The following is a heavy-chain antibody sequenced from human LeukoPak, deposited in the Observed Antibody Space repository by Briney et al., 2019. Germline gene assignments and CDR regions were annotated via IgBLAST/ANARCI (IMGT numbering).Heavy chain of an antibody. D-gene: IGHD6-19*01. J-gene: IGHJ4*02. CDR2: IYYSGST. Sequence: PSETLSLTCTVSGGSISSSSYYWGWIRQPPGKGLEWIGSIYYSGSTYYNPSLKSRVTISVDTSKNQFSLKLSSVTAADTAEYYCARDAPLPYEKQWLVQGYWGQGTLVTVSS. V-gene: IGHV4-39*07. CDR1: GGSISSSSYY. CDR3: ARDAPLPYEKQWLVQGY.